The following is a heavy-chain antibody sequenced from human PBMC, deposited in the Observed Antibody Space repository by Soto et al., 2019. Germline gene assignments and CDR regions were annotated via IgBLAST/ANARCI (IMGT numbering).Heavy chain of an antibody. V-gene: IGHV3-23*01. CDR3: AKREGYEAGYCSGGSCYWTFDY. CDR1: GFTFSSYA. Sequence: GGSLRLSCVASGFTFSSYAMSWVRQAPGKGLEWVSAISGSGGSTYYADSVKGRFTISRDNSKNTLYLQMNSLRAEDTAVYYCAKREGYEAGYCSGGSCYWTFDYWGQGTLVTVSS. J-gene: IGHJ4*02. CDR2: ISGSGGST. D-gene: IGHD2-15*01.